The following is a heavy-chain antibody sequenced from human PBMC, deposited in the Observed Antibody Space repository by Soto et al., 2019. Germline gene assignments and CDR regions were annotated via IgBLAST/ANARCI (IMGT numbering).Heavy chain of an antibody. J-gene: IGHJ5*02. CDR3: ARQGYPSGRVNWFDP. CDR1: GGSISSGSYF. V-gene: IGHV4-39*01. CDR2: MHYSGTT. Sequence: QLHLQESGPGLVKPSETLSLTCTVSGGSISSGSYFWGWIRQPPGKGLEWIGSMHYSGTTYYSPSLKSRVTISGATSKNYFPLKLSSVTAADTAVYYCARQGYPSGRVNWFDPWGQGTLVTVSS. D-gene: IGHD1-26*01.